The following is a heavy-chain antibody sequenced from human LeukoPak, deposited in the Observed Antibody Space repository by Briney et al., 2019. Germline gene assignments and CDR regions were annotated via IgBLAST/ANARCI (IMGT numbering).Heavy chain of an antibody. Sequence: SETLSLTCAVFGGSFSGYYWSWIRQPPGRGLEWIGYIYYSGSTNYNPSLKSRVTISVDTSKNQFSLKLSSVTAADTAVYYCARDDDSYGYTRWGQGTLVTVSS. CDR2: IYYSGST. D-gene: IGHD5-18*01. CDR3: ARDDDSYGYTR. CDR1: GGSFSGYY. V-gene: IGHV4-59*01. J-gene: IGHJ4*02.